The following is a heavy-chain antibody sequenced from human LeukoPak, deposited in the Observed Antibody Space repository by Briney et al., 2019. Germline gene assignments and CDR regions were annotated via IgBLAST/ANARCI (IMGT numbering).Heavy chain of an antibody. CDR3: TTGPFNIRLDGTFDY. V-gene: IGHV3-7*01. CDR1: GFTFSSYW. Sequence: PGGSLRLSCAASGFTFSSYWMFWVRQAPGKGLEWVANINQDGGEKHLVDSVKGRFTISRENAKNSLFLQMNSLRVEDTAVYYCTTGPFNIRLDGTFDYWGQGTLVTVSS. CDR2: INQDGGEK. J-gene: IGHJ4*02. D-gene: IGHD3-3*01.